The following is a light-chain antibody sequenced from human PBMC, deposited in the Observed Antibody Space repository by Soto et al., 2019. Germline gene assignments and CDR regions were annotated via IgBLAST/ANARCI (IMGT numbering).Light chain of an antibody. CDR2: EIT. V-gene: IGLV2-14*01. Sequence: QSALTQPASVSGSPGQTITISCTGTSADIGGYNRVPWYQQHPGTAPKLIIYEITNRPSGVSDRFSGSKSGTTASLTISGLQAEDEADYYCRSYASTIRSACVFGTGTKLTVL. CDR1: SADIGGYNR. CDR3: RSYASTIRSACV. J-gene: IGLJ1*01.